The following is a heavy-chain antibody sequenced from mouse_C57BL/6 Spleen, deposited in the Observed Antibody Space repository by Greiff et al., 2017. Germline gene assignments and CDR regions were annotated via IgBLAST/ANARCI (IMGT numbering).Heavy chain of an antibody. V-gene: IGHV1-15*01. CDR2: IDPETGGT. CDR3: TRKSEIYYGYYYYAMDY. CDR1: GYTFTDYE. J-gene: IGHJ4*01. Sequence: VQLQQSGAELVRPGASVTLSCKASGYTFTDYEMHWVKQTPVHGLEWIGAIDPETGGTAYNQKFKGKAILTADKSSSTAYMELRSLTSEDSAVYYCTRKSEIYYGYYYYAMDYWGQGTSVTVSS. D-gene: IGHD2-2*01.